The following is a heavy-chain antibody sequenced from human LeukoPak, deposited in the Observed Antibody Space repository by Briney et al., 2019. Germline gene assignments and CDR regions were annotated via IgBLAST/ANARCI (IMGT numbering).Heavy chain of an antibody. D-gene: IGHD3-22*01. V-gene: IGHV3-48*03. J-gene: IGHJ4*02. CDR1: GFTFSSYE. CDR2: ISSSGSTI. CDR3: ARDYYDSTLWYFDY. Sequence: GGSLRLSCAASGFTFSSYEMNWVRQAPGKGVEWVSYISSSGSTIYCADSVKGRFTISRDNAKNSLYLQMNSLRAEDTAVYYCARDYYDSTLWYFDYWGQGTLVTVSS.